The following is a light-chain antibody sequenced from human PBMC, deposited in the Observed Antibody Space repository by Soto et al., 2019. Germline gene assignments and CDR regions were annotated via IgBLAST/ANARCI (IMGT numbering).Light chain of an antibody. J-gene: IGLJ2*01. CDR3: SSYAGSNIV. V-gene: IGLV2-8*01. Sequence: QSALTQPPSASGSPGQSVTISCTGTSSDVGGYNYVSWYQQHPGKAPKLMIYEVSKRPSGVPDRFSGSKSGNTASLTVSGLPAEDEADYYCSSYAGSNIVLGGGTKLTVL. CDR2: EVS. CDR1: SSDVGGYNY.